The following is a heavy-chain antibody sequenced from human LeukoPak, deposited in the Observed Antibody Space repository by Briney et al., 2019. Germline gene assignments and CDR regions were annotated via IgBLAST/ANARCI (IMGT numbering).Heavy chain of an antibody. J-gene: IGHJ4*02. D-gene: IGHD2-15*01. V-gene: IGHV3-21*01. Sequence: KSGGSLGLSCAASGLTFSRYSMNWVRQPPGKGLEWVSSISASGSHIYYADSVKGRFSISRDSARNSVYVQMSSLRAEDTAVYYCARGPQFCSGGSCFGYYFDYWGQGALVTVSS. CDR1: GLTFSRYS. CDR2: ISASGSHI. CDR3: ARGPQFCSGGSCFGYYFDY.